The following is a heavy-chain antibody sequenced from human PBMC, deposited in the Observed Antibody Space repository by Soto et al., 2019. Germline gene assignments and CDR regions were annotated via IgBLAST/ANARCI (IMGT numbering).Heavy chain of an antibody. CDR3: AGYSSSWYRAFDI. D-gene: IGHD6-13*01. V-gene: IGHV4-34*01. J-gene: IGHJ3*02. CDR2: INHSGST. Sequence: PSETLSLTCAVYGGSFSGYYWSWIRQPPGKGLEWIGEINHSGSTNYNPSLKSRVTISVDTSKNQFSLKLSSVTAADTAVYYCAGYSSSWYRAFDIWGKGTMVTVSS. CDR1: GGSFSGYY.